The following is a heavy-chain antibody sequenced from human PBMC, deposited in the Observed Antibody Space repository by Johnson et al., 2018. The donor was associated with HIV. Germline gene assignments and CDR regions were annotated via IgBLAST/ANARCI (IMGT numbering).Heavy chain of an antibody. CDR3: GRESTGAGTAFDI. CDR1: GFTFSNHH. Sequence: EVQLVEFGGGLVQPGGSLRLSCAVSGFTFSNHHMTWVRQAPGKGLEWVANINQIGNDKYYVDSVKGRFTISRDNAQNLLYLQMNSLGDEDTAVYYCGRESTGAGTAFDIWGQGTMVTVSS. CDR2: INQIGNDK. D-gene: IGHD2-8*02. V-gene: IGHV3-7*01. J-gene: IGHJ3*02.